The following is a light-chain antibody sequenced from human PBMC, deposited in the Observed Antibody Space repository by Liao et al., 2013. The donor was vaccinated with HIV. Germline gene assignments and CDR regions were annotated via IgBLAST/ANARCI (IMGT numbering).Light chain of an antibody. V-gene: IGLV3-21*01. J-gene: IGLJ1*01. CDR2: YDS. CDR1: NIGSHS. CDR3: QAWDTSTGV. Sequence: SYELTQPPSVSVAPGKAARITCGGDNIGSHSVHWYHQKPGQAPVLVISYDSDRPSGIPERFSGSNSGNTATLTISGTQTVDEADYYCQAWDTSTGVFGAGTKVTVL.